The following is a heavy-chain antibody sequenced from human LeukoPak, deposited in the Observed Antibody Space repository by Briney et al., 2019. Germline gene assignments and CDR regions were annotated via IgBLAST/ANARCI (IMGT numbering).Heavy chain of an antibody. V-gene: IGHV3-11*03. CDR1: GFTFSDYY. CDR2: ISSSSSYT. D-gene: IGHD3-10*01. Sequence: GESLRLSCAASGFTFSDYYMSWIRQAPGKGLEWVSYISSSSSYTNYADSVKGRFTISRDNAKNSLYLQMDSLRAEDTAVYYCARCAGFGESCDYWGQGTLVTVSS. J-gene: IGHJ4*02. CDR3: ARCAGFGESCDY.